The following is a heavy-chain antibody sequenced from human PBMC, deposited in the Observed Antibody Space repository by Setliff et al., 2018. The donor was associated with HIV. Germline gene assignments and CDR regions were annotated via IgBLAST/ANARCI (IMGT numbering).Heavy chain of an antibody. J-gene: IGHJ4*02. CDR1: GYSFRDYG. CDR3: ARVRGGLNEYLDS. CDR2: SSAFSGDS. D-gene: IGHD1-1*01. V-gene: IGHV1-18*01. Sequence: ASVKVSCKASGYSFRDYGVGWVRQAPGQGLEWMGWSSAFSGDSNYAQDFQDRVTMTSDTSTETAYMELRSLTFADTAVYFCARVRGGLNEYLDSWGQGTLVTVSS.